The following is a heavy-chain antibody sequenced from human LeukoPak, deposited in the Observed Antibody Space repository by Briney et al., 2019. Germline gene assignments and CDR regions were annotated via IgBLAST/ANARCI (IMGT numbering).Heavy chain of an antibody. CDR2: IKSKADGGTT. CDR3: TGPPV. V-gene: IGHV3-15*01. J-gene: IGHJ1*01. Sequence: GGSLRLSCAASGLSVGDAWMSWVRQAPGKGLEWVGRIKSKADGGTTDYAASVKGRFTISRDDSKNTLYLQMNSLSTEGTAVYYCTGPPVWGQGTLVTVSS. CDR1: GLSVGDAW.